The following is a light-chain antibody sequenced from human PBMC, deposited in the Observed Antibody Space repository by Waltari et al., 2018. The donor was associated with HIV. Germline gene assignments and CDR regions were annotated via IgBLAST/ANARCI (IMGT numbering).Light chain of an antibody. J-gene: IGKJ3*01. CDR1: QDISKY. V-gene: IGKV1-33*01. Sequence: DIQMTQSPSSLSAYVGDRVTITCQASQDISKYLSWHQQKPGKAPKLLISDASNLQTGVPSRFSGSGSGTDFTFTISSLQPEDIATYFCQQYDNLPFTFGPGTKVDIK. CDR3: QQYDNLPFT. CDR2: DAS.